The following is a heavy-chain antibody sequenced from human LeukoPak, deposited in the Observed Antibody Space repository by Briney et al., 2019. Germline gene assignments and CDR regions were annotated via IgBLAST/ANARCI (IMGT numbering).Heavy chain of an antibody. CDR1: GGSISSYY. CDR2: IYYSGST. D-gene: IGHD2-8*01. V-gene: IGHV4-59*12. J-gene: IGHJ4*02. CDR3: ARRDRPGMLDY. Sequence: SETLSLTCTVSGGSISSYYWSWIRQPPGKGLEWIGYIYYSGSTNYNPSLKSRVTISVDTSKNQFSLKLSSVTAADTAVYYCARRDRPGMLDYWGQGTLVTVSS.